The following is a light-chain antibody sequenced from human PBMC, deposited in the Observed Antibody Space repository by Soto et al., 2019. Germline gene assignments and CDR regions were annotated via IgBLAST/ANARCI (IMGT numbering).Light chain of an antibody. CDR2: KAS. Sequence: IQVSQSPSALSGTEGDRVAITCRASQTISSWLAWYQQKPGKAPKLLIYKASNLKSGVPSRFSGSGSGTEFTLTISSLQPDDFATYYCQHYNSYSEAFGQGTKVDI. CDR3: QHYNSYSEA. CDR1: QTISSW. V-gene: IGKV1-5*03. J-gene: IGKJ1*01.